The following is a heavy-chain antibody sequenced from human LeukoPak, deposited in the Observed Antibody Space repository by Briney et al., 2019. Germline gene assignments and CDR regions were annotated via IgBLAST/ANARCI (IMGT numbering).Heavy chain of an antibody. V-gene: IGHV1-8*03. D-gene: IGHD6-19*01. CDR2: MNPNSGNT. CDR3: AGGGRGWLVLNIDYYYYMDV. CDR1: AGTFSSYD. Sequence: ASVKVSCKASAGTFSSYDINWVRQATGQGLEWMGWMNPNSGNTGYAQKFQGRVTITRNTSISTAYMELSSLRSEDTAVYYCAGGGRGWLVLNIDYYYYMDVWGKGTTVTVSS. J-gene: IGHJ6*03.